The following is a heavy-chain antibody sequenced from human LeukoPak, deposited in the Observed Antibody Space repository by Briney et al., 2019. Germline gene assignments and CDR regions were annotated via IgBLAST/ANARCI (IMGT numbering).Heavy chain of an antibody. CDR2: INHSGST. D-gene: IGHD3-10*01. J-gene: IGHJ4*02. CDR1: GGSFSGYY. Sequence: SETLSLTCAVYGGSFSGYYWSWVRQPPGKGLEWVGEINHSGSTNYNPSFKSRVTISVDTSKNQFSLKLSSVTAADTAVYYCARGPPITMVRGVIVAADYWGQGTLVTVSS. V-gene: IGHV4-34*01. CDR3: ARGPPITMVRGVIVAADY.